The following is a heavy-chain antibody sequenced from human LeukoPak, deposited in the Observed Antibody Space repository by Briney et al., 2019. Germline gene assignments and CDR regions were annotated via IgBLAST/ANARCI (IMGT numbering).Heavy chain of an antibody. CDR1: GFTFSSYG. CDR2: IRYDGSNK. Sequence: GGSLRLSCAASGFTFSSYGMHWVRQAPGKGLEWVAFIRYDGSNKYYADSVKGRFTISRDNSKNTLYLQMNSLRAEDTAVYYCAREPDSSGYYYRSYYFDYWGQGTLVTVSS. V-gene: IGHV3-30*02. D-gene: IGHD3-22*01. CDR3: AREPDSSGYYYRSYYFDY. J-gene: IGHJ4*02.